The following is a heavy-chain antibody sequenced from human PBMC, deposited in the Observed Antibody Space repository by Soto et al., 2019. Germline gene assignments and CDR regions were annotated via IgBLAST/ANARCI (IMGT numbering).Heavy chain of an antibody. Sequence: SVKVSCKASGGTFSSYAISWVRQAPGQGLEWMGGIIPIFGTANYAQKFQGRVTITADESTSTAYMELSSLRSEDTAVYYCARVATIFGVAGLNWFDPWGQGTPVTVSS. D-gene: IGHD3-3*01. J-gene: IGHJ5*02. CDR3: ARVATIFGVAGLNWFDP. V-gene: IGHV1-69*13. CDR1: GGTFSSYA. CDR2: IIPIFGTA.